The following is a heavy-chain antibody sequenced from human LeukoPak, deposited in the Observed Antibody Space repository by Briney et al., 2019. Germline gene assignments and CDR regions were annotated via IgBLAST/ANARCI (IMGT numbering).Heavy chain of an antibody. V-gene: IGHV4-4*07. D-gene: IGHD2-15*01. Sequence: SETLSLTCTVSGGSISSYYWSWIRQPAAKGLEWIGRVYTSGSTYYNPSLKSRVTMSVDTPKKQFSLNLTSVAAADTAVYYCARGPQCSGFSCGFDYWGQGTLVTVSS. CDR2: VYTSGST. CDR1: GGSISSYY. J-gene: IGHJ4*02. CDR3: ARGPQCSGFSCGFDY.